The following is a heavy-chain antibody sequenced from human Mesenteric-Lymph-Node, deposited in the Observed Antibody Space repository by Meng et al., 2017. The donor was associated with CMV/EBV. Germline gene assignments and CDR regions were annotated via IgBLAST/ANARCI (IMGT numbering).Heavy chain of an antibody. D-gene: IGHD4-17*01. V-gene: IGHV5-51*01. J-gene: IGHJ4*02. CDR1: GYSFTSYW. Sequence: GESLKISCKGSGYSFTSYWIGWVRQMPGKGLEWMGIIYPGDSDTRYSPSFQGQVTISADKSSTTAYLQWGTLKASDTAMYYCVRQGYGDYGDFWGQGTMVTVSS. CDR3: VRQGYGDYGDF. CDR2: IYPGDSDT.